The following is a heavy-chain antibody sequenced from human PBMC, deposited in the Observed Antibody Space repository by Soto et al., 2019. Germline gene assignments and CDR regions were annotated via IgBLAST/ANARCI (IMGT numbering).Heavy chain of an antibody. D-gene: IGHD6-19*01. CDR1: GGSISSSRYY. Sequence: PSETLSLTCTVSGGSISSSRYYWGWIRQPPGKGLEWIGSIYYSGTTYYNPSLKSRVTISVDTSKNQFSLKLSSVTAADTAVYYCARAYDPGIAVAGTFDFDYWGQGNLVTVSS. CDR2: IYYSGTT. V-gene: IGHV4-39*01. J-gene: IGHJ4*02. CDR3: ARAYDPGIAVAGTFDFDY.